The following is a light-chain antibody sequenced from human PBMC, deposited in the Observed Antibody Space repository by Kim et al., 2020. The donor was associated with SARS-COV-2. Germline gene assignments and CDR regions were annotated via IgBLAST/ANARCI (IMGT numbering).Light chain of an antibody. CDR3: NSRDSSGNHYV. CDR2: GKN. CDR1: SRRSYY. Sequence: SSELTQDPAVSVALGQTVRITCQGDSRRSYYASWYQQKPGQAPVLVIYGKNNRPSGIPDRFSGSSSGNTASLTITGAQAEDEADYYCNSRDSSGNHYVFGTVTKVTVL. J-gene: IGLJ1*01. V-gene: IGLV3-19*01.